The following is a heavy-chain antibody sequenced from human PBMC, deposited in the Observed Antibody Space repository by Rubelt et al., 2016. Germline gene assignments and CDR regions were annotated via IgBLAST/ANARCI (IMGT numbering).Heavy chain of an antibody. CDR3: ARAVSYDDSSGYGYYYYMDV. Sequence: QVQLQQWGAGLLKPSETLSLTCAVYGGSFSIYYWSWIRQPPGKGLEWIGEINHSGSTNSNPSLKSRVTRSGETSKSQFALKLRSVTDAETGVYYCARAVSYDDSSGYGYYYYMDVWGKGTTVTVSS. CDR2: INHSGST. D-gene: IGHD3-22*01. V-gene: IGHV4-34*01. CDR1: GGSFSIYY. J-gene: IGHJ6*03.